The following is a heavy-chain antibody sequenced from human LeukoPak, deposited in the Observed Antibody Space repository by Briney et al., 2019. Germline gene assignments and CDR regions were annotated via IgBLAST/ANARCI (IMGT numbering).Heavy chain of an antibody. CDR2: IYYSGST. CDR1: GGSISSYY. CDR3: ARDGGGNILTGYYPRFDP. J-gene: IGHJ5*02. V-gene: IGHV4-59*01. D-gene: IGHD3-9*01. Sequence: SETLSLTCTVSGGSISSYYWSWIRQPLGKGLEWIGSIYYSGSTNYNPSLKSRVTISVDTSKNQFSLKLSSVTAADTAVYYCARDGGGNILTGYYPRFDPWGQGTLVTVSS.